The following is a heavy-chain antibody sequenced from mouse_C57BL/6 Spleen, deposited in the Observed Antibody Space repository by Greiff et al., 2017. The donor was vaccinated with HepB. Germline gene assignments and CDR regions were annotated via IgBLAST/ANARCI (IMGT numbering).Heavy chain of an antibody. Sequence: EVQLVESGGGLVQPGGSMKLSCVASGFTFSNYWMNWVRQSPEKGLEWVAQIRLKSDNYATHYAESVKGRFTISRDDSKSSVYLQMNNLRAEDTGIYYCTGVYYGNYDWFAYWGQGTLVTVSA. J-gene: IGHJ3*01. V-gene: IGHV6-3*01. CDR2: IRLKSDNYAT. D-gene: IGHD2-1*01. CDR3: TGVYYGNYDWFAY. CDR1: GFTFSNYW.